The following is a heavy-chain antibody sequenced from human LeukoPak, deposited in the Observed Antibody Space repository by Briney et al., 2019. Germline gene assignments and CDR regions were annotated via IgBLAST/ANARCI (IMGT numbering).Heavy chain of an antibody. CDR1: GGSISSYY. CDR3: ARGRYYYGSGSYYNPWYFDY. Sequence: PSETLSLTCTVSGGSISSYYWSWIRQPPGKGLGWIGYIYYSGSTNYNPSLKSRVTISEDTSKNQFSLKLSSVTAADTAVYYCARGRYYYGSGSYYNPWYFDYWGQGTLVTVSS. J-gene: IGHJ4*02. V-gene: IGHV4-59*01. D-gene: IGHD3-10*01. CDR2: IYYSGST.